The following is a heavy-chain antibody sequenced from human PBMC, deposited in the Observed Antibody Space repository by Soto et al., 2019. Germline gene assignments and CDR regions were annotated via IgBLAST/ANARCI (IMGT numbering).Heavy chain of an antibody. CDR3: AKSPRRGYEPLWAY. CDR2: ISGSGGST. D-gene: IGHD2-2*01. V-gene: IGHV3-23*01. J-gene: IGHJ4*02. Sequence: PGGSLRLSCAASGFTFSSYAMSWVRQAPGKGLEWVSAISGSGGSTYYADSVKGRFTISRDNSKNTLYLQMNYVRVEDTAVYYCAKSPRRGYEPLWAYWGQGTLVTVSS. CDR1: GFTFSSYA.